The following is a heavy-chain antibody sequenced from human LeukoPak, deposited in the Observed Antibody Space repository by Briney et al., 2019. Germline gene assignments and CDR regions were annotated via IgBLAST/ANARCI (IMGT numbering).Heavy chain of an antibody. Sequence: GESLKISCQSSGYNFTPYWIVWVRQMPGKGLEWMGITFAGYSYTIYSPSFQGQVTISVDKSISTAYLQWSSLKASDTAMYYCARPTPTVVTRRGAFDIWGQGTMVTVSS. CDR2: TFAGYSYT. CDR1: GYNFTPYW. D-gene: IGHD4-23*01. J-gene: IGHJ3*02. V-gene: IGHV5-51*01. CDR3: ARPTPTVVTRRGAFDI.